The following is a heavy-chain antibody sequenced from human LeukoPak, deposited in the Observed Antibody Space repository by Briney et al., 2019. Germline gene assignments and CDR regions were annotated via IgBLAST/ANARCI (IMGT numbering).Heavy chain of an antibody. D-gene: IGHD3-22*01. CDR2: MNPNSGNT. CDR1: GYTFTSYD. V-gene: IGHV1-8*01. J-gene: IGHJ4*02. Sequence: ASVKVSCKASGYTFTSYDINWVRQATGQGLEWMGWMNPNSGNTGYAQKFQGRVTITRDTSASTAYMELSSLRSEDTAVYYCARTYDSSGYWHFDYWGQGTLVTVSS. CDR3: ARTYDSSGYWHFDY.